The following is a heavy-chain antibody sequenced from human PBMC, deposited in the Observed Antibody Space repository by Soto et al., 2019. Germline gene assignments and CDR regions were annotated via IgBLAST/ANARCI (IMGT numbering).Heavy chain of an antibody. V-gene: IGHV4-38-2*02. CDR2: IYQSGNT. Sequence: PSETLSLTCAVSGYSISSTYYWGWIRQPPGKGLEWIGSIYQSGNTIYNPSLKSRVTMSVDTSKDQFSLELSSVTAADTAVYYCAREYRNYGNWFDPWGQGTLVTVSS. CDR3: AREYRNYGNWFDP. D-gene: IGHD4-4*01. J-gene: IGHJ5*02. CDR1: GYSISSTYY.